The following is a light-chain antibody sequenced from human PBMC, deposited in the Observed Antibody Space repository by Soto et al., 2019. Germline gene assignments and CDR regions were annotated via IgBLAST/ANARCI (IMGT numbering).Light chain of an antibody. CDR1: NIGSKS. V-gene: IGLV3-21*02. CDR2: DDR. Sequence: SYELTQPPSVSVAPGQTARITCGGNNIGSKSVHWYQQKPGQAPVLVVYDDRDRPSGIPERFSGSNSGNTATLTLSRVEAGDEADYYCQVWDSSSDHSVFGTGTKLTV. CDR3: QVWDSSSDHSV. J-gene: IGLJ1*01.